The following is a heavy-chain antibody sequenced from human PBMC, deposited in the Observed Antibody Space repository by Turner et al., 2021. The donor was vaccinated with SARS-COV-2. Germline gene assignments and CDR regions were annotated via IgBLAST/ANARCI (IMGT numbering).Heavy chain of an antibody. CDR3: IGRRYCGGDCYYDF. V-gene: IGHV3-73*02. CDR1: GFTFSASA. CDR2: IRSKVNSYAT. Sequence: EVQLVESGGGLVQRGGSLTLSCAASGFTFSASAIHWVRQASGKGLEWVGRIRSKVNSYATTYAASLRGRFTISRDDSKNTAYLLMNSLKSEDTAVYYCIGRRYCGGDCYYDFWGQGTLVSVSS. J-gene: IGHJ4*02. D-gene: IGHD2-21*02.